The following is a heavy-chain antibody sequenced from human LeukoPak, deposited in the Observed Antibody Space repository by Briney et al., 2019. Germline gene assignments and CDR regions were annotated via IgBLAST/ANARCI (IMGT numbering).Heavy chain of an antibody. D-gene: IGHD3-22*01. CDR3: ARELTSYYDSSGYKYYYYYYMDV. J-gene: IGHJ6*03. CDR1: GYIYTNYG. V-gene: IGHV1-18*01. Sequence: GASVKVSCKASGYIYTNYGINWVRQAPGHGLEWMGWISAYNGNTNYAQKLQGRVTMTTDTSTSTAYMELSSLRSDDTAVYYCARELTSYYDSSGYKYYYYYYMDVWGKGTTVTVSS. CDR2: ISAYNGNT.